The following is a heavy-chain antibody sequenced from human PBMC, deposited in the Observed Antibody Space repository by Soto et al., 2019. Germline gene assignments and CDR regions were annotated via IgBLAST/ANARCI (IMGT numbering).Heavy chain of an antibody. CDR3: ASGRGAIVVVPAAMYRRPPGYGMDV. J-gene: IGHJ6*02. D-gene: IGHD2-2*01. CDR2: INHSGST. CDR1: GGSFSGYY. Sequence: SETLSLTCAVYGGSFSGYYWSWIRQPPGKGLEWIGEINHSGSTNYNPSLKSRVTISVDTSKNQFSLKLSSVTAADTAVYYCASGRGAIVVVPAAMYRRPPGYGMDVWGQGTTVTVSS. V-gene: IGHV4-34*01.